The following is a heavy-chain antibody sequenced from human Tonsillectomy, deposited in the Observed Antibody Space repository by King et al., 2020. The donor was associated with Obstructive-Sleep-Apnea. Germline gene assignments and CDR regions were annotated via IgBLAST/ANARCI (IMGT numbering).Heavy chain of an antibody. V-gene: IGHV4-34*01. D-gene: IGHD3-16*01. CDR1: GGSFSGYY. Sequence: VQLQQWGAGLLKPSETLSLTCAVYGGSFSGYYWSWIRQPPGKGLEWIGEINQSGTTNYNPSLKSRVTISVETSKKQFSLKLSSVTAADTAVYYCAEEGAMLNAFDIWGQGTVVTVSS. CDR3: AEEGAMLNAFDI. J-gene: IGHJ3*02. CDR2: INQSGTT.